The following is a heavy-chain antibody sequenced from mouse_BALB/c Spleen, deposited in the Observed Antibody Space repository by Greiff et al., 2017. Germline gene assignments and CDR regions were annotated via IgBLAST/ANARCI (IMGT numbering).Heavy chain of an antibody. CDR1: GFNIKDTY. CDR3: ARITTATFDY. D-gene: IGHD1-2*01. CDR2: IDPANGNT. Sequence: VQLKQSGAELVKPGASVKLSCTASGFNIKDTYMHWVKQRPEQGLEWIGRIDPANGNTKYDPKFQGKATITADTSSNTAYLQLSSLTSEDTAVYYCARITTATFDYWGQGTTLTVSS. J-gene: IGHJ2*01. V-gene: IGHV14-3*02.